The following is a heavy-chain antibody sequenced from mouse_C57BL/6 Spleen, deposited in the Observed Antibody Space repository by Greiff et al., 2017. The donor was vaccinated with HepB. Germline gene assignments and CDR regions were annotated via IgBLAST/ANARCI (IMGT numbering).Heavy chain of an antibody. J-gene: IGHJ2*01. CDR2: ISDGGSYT. CDR1: GFTFSSYA. V-gene: IGHV5-4*03. Sequence: EVKLMESGGGLVKPGGSLKLSCAASGFTFSSYAMSWVRQTPEKRLEWVATISDGGSYTYYPDNVKGRFTISRDNAKNNLYLQMSHLKSEDTAMYYCARYYGGFDYWGQGTTLTVSS. D-gene: IGHD1-1*01. CDR3: ARYYGGFDY.